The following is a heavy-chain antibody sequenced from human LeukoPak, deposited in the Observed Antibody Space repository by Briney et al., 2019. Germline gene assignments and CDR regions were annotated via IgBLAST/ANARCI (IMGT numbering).Heavy chain of an antibody. CDR3: ARDGGGGAFDI. V-gene: IGHV3-33*01. CDR1: GFTFSSYG. CDR2: IWYDGSNK. Sequence: GGSLRLSCAASGFTFSSYGMHWVRQAPGKGLEWVAVIWYDGSNKYYADSVKGRFTISRDNSKNTLYLQMNSLRAEDTAVYYCARDGGGGAFDIWGQGTMVTVSS. D-gene: IGHD3-16*01. J-gene: IGHJ3*02.